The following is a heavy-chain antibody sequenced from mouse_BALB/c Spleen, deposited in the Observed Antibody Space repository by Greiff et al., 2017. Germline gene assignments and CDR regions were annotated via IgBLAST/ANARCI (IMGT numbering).Heavy chain of an antibody. CDR1: GFTFSSYA. CDR3: AREGHYDYFDY. D-gene: IGHD1-1*01. CDR2: ISSGGST. V-gene: IGHV5-6-5*01. J-gene: IGHJ2*01. Sequence: EVQGVESGGGLVKPGGSLKLSCAASGFTFSSYAMSWVRQTPEKRLEWVASISSGGSTYYPDSVKGRFTISRDNARNILYLQMSSLRSEDTAMYYCAREGHYDYFDYWGQGTTLTVSS.